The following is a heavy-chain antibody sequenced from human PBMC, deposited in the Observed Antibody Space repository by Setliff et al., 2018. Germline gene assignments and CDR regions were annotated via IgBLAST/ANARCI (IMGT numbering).Heavy chain of an antibody. Sequence: GGSLRLSCAASGFTFSNYAMSWVRQAPGKGLEWVSSISGSSSNFIYYADSVKGRFTISRDNAKNSLFLQMDNLRAEDTAVYYCARSSSFRGPCTGGSCSDFDAWGQGILVTVSS. CDR1: GFTFSNYA. D-gene: IGHD2-15*01. CDR3: ARSSSFRGPCTGGSCSDFDA. CDR2: ISGSSSNFI. V-gene: IGHV3-21*04. J-gene: IGHJ4*02.